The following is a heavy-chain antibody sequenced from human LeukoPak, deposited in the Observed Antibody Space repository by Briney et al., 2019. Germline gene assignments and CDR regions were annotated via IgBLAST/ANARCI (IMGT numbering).Heavy chain of an antibody. V-gene: IGHV3-20*01. CDR2: INWNGGST. J-gene: IGHJ4*02. Sequence: GGSLRLSSAASGFTFDDYGMSWVRQAPGKGLGWVSGINWNGGSTGYADSVKGRFTISRDNAKNSLYLQMNSLRAEDTALYHCARAYSGSYSGYFDYWGQGTLVTVSS. CDR1: GFTFDDYG. CDR3: ARAYSGSYSGYFDY. D-gene: IGHD1-26*01.